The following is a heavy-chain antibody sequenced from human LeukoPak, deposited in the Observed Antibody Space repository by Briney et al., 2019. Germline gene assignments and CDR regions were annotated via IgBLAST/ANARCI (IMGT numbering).Heavy chain of an antibody. J-gene: IGHJ6*03. Sequence: SETLSLTCTVSGGSVSGDSWTWIRQPAGKGLKWIGYIYYTGAINYSPSLMGRVAMSVDTSQNQFSLKLTSVTAADTAVYYCARNGFRTYCGTYCYSDYMDVWGKGTTVIVSS. CDR2: IYYTGAI. CDR3: ARNGFRTYCGTYCYSDYMDV. D-gene: IGHD2-21*02. CDR1: GGSVSGDS. V-gene: IGHV4-59*02.